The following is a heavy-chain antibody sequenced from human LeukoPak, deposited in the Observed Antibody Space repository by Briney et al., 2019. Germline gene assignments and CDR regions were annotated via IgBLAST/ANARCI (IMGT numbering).Heavy chain of an antibody. V-gene: IGHV3-9*01. Sequence: PGGSLRLSCAASGFTFDDYAMHWVRQAPGKGLEWVSGISWNSGSIGYADSVKGRFTISRDNAKNSLYLQMNSLRPEDTALYYCAKDGSSGSHYYYGMDVWGQGTTVTVSS. CDR3: AKDGSSGSHYYYGMDV. CDR2: ISWNSGSI. D-gene: IGHD6-19*01. CDR1: GFTFDDYA. J-gene: IGHJ6*02.